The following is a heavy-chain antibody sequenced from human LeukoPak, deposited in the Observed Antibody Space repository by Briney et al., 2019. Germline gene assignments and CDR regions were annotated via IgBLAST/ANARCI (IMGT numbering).Heavy chain of an antibody. D-gene: IGHD3-16*02. CDR2: IYTTGRT. V-gene: IGHV4-4*07. Sequence: SETLSLNCSVSGGSINSYWWSWIRQPAGKGLEFIGRIYTTGRTNYNPSLMSRVSMSVGTSKNKFSLELRSVTAADTAVYFCARAGYTISSYRFDYWGQGALVTVSS. CDR1: GGSINSYW. CDR3: ARAGYTISSYRFDY. J-gene: IGHJ4*02.